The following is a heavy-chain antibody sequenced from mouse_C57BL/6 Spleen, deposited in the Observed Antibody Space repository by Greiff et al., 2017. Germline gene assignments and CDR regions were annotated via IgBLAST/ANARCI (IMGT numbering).Heavy chain of an antibody. Sequence: EVQVVESGGGLVKPGGSLKLSCAASGFTFSDYGMHWVRQAPEKGLEWVAYISSGSSTIYYADTVKGRFTISRDNAKNTLFLQMTSLRSEDTAMYYCARTDYGSSYYWYFDVWGTGTTVTVSS. CDR3: ARTDYGSSYYWYFDV. CDR1: GFTFSDYG. D-gene: IGHD1-1*01. CDR2: ISSGSSTI. J-gene: IGHJ1*03. V-gene: IGHV5-17*01.